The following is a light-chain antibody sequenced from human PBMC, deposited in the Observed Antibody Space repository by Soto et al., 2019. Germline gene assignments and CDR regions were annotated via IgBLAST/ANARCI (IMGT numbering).Light chain of an antibody. Sequence: EIVLTQSPATLSLSPGERANLSCRVSQSVGSYLAWYQQKPGQAPRLLIYDASTRATGIPARFIGSGSGTDFTLTISSLEPEDFAVYFCQQRSTWPLTFGPGTKVDIK. CDR2: DAS. CDR1: QSVGSY. CDR3: QQRSTWPLT. J-gene: IGKJ3*01. V-gene: IGKV3-11*01.